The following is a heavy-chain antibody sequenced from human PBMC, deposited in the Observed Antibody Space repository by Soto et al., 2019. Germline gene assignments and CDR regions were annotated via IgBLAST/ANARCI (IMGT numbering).Heavy chain of an antibody. D-gene: IGHD6-13*01. CDR3: ARDQAAYYGMDV. J-gene: IGHJ6*02. CDR2: ISSSSSYT. V-gene: IGHV3-11*06. CDR1: GFTFSDYY. Sequence: GGSLRLSCAASGFTFSDYYMSWIRQAPGKGLEWVSYISSSSSYTNYADSVKGRFTISRDNAKDSLYLQMNSLRAEDTAVYYCARDQAAYYGMDVWGQGTTVTAP.